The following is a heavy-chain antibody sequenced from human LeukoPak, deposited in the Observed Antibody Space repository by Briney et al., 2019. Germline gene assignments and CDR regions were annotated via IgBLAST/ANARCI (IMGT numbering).Heavy chain of an antibody. CDR1: GYTFTSYG. J-gene: IGHJ2*01. D-gene: IGHD2-2*01. V-gene: IGHV1-18*01. CDR3: ARECTSCYLRNYWYFDL. Sequence: ASVKVSCKTSGYTFTSYGVSWVRQAPGQGLEWIGWISGYNGETHYGQKLQGRGTMTADTSTSTAYMELRSLRSDDTAVYYCARECTSCYLRNYWYFDLWGRGTLVTVSS. CDR2: ISGYNGET.